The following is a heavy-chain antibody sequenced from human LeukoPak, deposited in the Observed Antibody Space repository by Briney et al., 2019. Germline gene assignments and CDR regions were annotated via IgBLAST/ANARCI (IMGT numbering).Heavy chain of an antibody. Sequence: GGSLRLSCAASGFTFITYSMSWVRQAPGKGLEWVSSISSSSSYIYYADSVRGRFTISRDNPKNSLYLQMNSLRAEDTAVYYCARVALVSGPSYGSESEAADYWGQGTLVTVSS. CDR2: ISSSSSYI. CDR3: ARVALVSGPSYGSESEAADY. D-gene: IGHD3-10*01. CDR1: GFTFITYS. J-gene: IGHJ4*02. V-gene: IGHV3-21*01.